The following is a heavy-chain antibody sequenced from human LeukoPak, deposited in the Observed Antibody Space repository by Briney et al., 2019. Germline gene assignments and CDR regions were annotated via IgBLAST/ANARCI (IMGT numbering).Heavy chain of an antibody. J-gene: IGHJ3*02. CDR3: ARGQGWRLRFLEWGKIDAFDI. CDR1: GFTVSSNY. D-gene: IGHD3-3*01. V-gene: IGHV3-53*04. CDR2: IYSGGST. Sequence: GGSLRLSCAASGFTVSSNYVSWVRQAPGKGLEWVSVIYSGGSTYYADSVKGRFTISRHNSKNTLYLQMNSLRAEDTAVYYCARGQGWRLRFLEWGKIDAFDIWGQGTMVTVSS.